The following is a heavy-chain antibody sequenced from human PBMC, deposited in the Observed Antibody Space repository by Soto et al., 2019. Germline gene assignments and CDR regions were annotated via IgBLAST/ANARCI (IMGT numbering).Heavy chain of an antibody. D-gene: IGHD3-10*01. CDR1: GYIFTNYD. Sequence: QVQLVQSETEVKKPGASVKVSCKASGYIFTNYDITWMRQAPGQGLEWMGWVSGYTGNTKYAQKFQDRVTMTTDTSTSTVYMELRSLRSDDTAVYYCARFGSAPYYYYGVDVWGQGTTVFVSS. J-gene: IGHJ6*02. CDR2: VSGYTGNT. CDR3: ARFGSAPYYYYGVDV. V-gene: IGHV1-18*01.